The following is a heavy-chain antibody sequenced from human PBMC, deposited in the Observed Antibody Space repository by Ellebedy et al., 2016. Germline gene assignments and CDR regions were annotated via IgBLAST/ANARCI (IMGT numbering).Heavy chain of an antibody. J-gene: IGHJ4*02. Sequence: GESLKISCAASGVTVGSNYMSWVRQAPAKGLQWVALIDNSANTYYADSVRGRFTISRDNSKNTMSLQMNSLSAEDSAIYYCARVWTPSSGRQRAMDYWGQGTLVTVSS. CDR1: GVTVGSNY. D-gene: IGHD1-26*01. CDR2: IDNSANT. CDR3: ARVWTPSSGRQRAMDY. V-gene: IGHV3-53*01.